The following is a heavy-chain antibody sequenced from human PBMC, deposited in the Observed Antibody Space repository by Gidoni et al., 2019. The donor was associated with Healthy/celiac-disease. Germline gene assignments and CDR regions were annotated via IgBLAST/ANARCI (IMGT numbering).Heavy chain of an antibody. V-gene: IGHV4-30-4*01. Sequence: QVQLQESGPGLVKPSQTLSLTCTVSGGSISSGDYYWSWIRQPPGKGLEWIGYIYYSGSTYYNPSLKSRVTISVDTSKNQFSLKLSSVTAADTAVYYCARSIAVAGVADYFDYWGQGTLVTVSS. CDR3: ARSIAVAGVADYFDY. CDR1: GGSISSGDYY. D-gene: IGHD6-19*01. CDR2: IYYSGST. J-gene: IGHJ4*02.